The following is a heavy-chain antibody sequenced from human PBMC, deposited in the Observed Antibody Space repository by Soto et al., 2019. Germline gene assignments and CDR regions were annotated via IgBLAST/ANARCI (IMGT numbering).Heavy chain of an antibody. J-gene: IGHJ4*02. Sequence: QVQLQESGPGLVKPSQTLSLTCTVSGGSISSGGYYWSWIRQHPGKGLEWIGYIYYSGSTYYNPSLQSRVTISVDTSKNQFSLKLSSVTAADTAVYYCARTLPYCGGDCYPAGFDYWGQGTLVTVSS. CDR1: GGSISSGGYY. D-gene: IGHD2-21*02. CDR2: IYYSGST. CDR3: ARTLPYCGGDCYPAGFDY. V-gene: IGHV4-31*03.